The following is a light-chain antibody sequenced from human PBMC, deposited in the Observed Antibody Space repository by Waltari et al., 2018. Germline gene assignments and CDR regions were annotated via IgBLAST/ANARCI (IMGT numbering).Light chain of an antibody. J-gene: IGLJ1*01. V-gene: IGLV2-14*01. CDR2: EVS. CDR3: SSYTSSSHYV. Sequence: QSALTQPASVSGSPGQSIPISCTGTSSYVGGYNYVSWYQQHPGKAPKLMIYEVSNRPSGVSNRFSGSKSGNTASLTISGLQAEDEADYYCSSYTSSSHYVFGTGTKVTVL. CDR1: SSYVGGYNY.